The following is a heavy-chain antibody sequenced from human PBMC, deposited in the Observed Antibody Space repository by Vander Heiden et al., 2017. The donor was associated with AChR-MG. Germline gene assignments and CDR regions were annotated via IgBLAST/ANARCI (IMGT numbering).Heavy chain of an antibody. J-gene: IGHJ5*02. CDR2: INPSGGST. CDR1: GYTFTSYY. CDR3: ARDQEQLWGWFDP. V-gene: IGHV1-46*03. Sequence: QVQLVQSGAEVKKPGGSVKVSCKASGYTFTSYYMHGVRQGPGQGLEWMGIINPSGGSTSYAQKFQGRVTMTRDTSTSTVYMELSSLRSEDTAVYYCARDQEQLWGWFDPWGQGTLVTVSS. D-gene: IGHD5-18*01.